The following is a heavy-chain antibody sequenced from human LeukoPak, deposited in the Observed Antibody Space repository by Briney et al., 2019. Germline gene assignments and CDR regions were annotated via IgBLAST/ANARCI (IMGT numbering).Heavy chain of an antibody. CDR3: AKSVYYDGGGYYYTDY. V-gene: IGHV3-23*01. D-gene: IGHD3-22*01. CDR2: ISSSGGNT. J-gene: IGHJ4*02. Sequence: PGGSLRLSCAASGFTVSSYAMSWVRQAPGKGLEWVSVISSSGGNTDYADSVKGRFTISRDNSQNTLYLQMNSLRAEDTAVYYCAKSVYYDGGGYYYTDYWGQGTLVAVSS. CDR1: GFTVSSYA.